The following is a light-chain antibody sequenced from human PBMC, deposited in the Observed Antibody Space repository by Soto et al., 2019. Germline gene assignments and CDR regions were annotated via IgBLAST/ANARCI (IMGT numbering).Light chain of an antibody. J-gene: IGLJ2*01. CDR2: ETN. CDR3: GTWDTSLTVVL. V-gene: IGLV1-51*02. CDR1: SSNIGKNY. Sequence: QSVLTQPPSVSAASGQKVTISCSGSSSNIGKNYVSLYQQLPGTAPKLLISETNTRPSGIPDRFSGSNSGTSATLGISGLQTGDEADYYCGTWDTSLTVVLFGGGTKLTVL.